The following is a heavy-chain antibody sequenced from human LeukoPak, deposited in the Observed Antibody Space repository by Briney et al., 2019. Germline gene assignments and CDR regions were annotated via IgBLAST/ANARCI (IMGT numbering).Heavy chain of an antibody. D-gene: IGHD6-13*01. Sequence: GGSLRLSCAVSGFTFSSYWMSWVRQAPGKGLEWVANIKYDGTEKYYADSVKGRFTISRDKAENSLHLQMNSLRAEDTAVYYCAKDPLAAAGYYFDSWGQGTLVTVSS. CDR1: GFTFSSYW. CDR2: IKYDGTEK. J-gene: IGHJ4*02. V-gene: IGHV3-7*03. CDR3: AKDPLAAAGYYFDS.